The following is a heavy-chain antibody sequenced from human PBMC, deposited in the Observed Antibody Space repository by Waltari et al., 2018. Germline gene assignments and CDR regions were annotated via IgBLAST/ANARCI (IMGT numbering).Heavy chain of an antibody. D-gene: IGHD3-22*01. J-gene: IGHJ3*01. CDR3: AAGWLLLGAFDV. V-gene: IGHV3-23*01. CDR1: GFTFSNYA. CDR2: ISGSGGST. Sequence: EVQLLESGGGLVQPGGSLRLSCADSGFTFSNYAMSWVRQAPGEGLEWVSAISGSGGSTYYADSVKGRFTMSRDNSKNTLYLHMNSLRAEDTAVYYCAAGWLLLGAFDVWGQGTMVTVSS.